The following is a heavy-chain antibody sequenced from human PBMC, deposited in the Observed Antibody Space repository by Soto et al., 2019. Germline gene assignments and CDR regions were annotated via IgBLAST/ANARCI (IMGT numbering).Heavy chain of an antibody. CDR3: AKDLGFSTEEFYGMDV. D-gene: IGHD6-13*01. CDR1: GFTFSSYA. Sequence: GGPLRLSCAASGFTFSSYAMSWVRQAPEKRLEWVSAISGSGGSTYYADSVKGRFTISRDNSKNTLYLQMNSLRAEDTAVYYCAKDLGFSTEEFYGMDVWGQGTTVTVSS. CDR2: ISGSGGST. V-gene: IGHV3-23*01. J-gene: IGHJ6*02.